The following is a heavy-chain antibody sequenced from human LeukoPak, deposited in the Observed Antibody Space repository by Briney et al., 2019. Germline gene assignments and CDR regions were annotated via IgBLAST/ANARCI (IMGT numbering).Heavy chain of an antibody. CDR2: IYSGGST. CDR1: GLTVSSNY. J-gene: IGHJ4*02. D-gene: IGHD5-24*01. Sequence: GGSLRLSCAASGLTVSSNYMSWVRQAPGKGLEWVSLIYSGGSTYYADSVKGRFTISRDNSKNTLYLQMNSLSAEDTAVYYCARTFVSGDGYRVGYFDYWGQGTLVTVSS. CDR3: ARTFVSGDGYRVGYFDY. V-gene: IGHV3-53*01.